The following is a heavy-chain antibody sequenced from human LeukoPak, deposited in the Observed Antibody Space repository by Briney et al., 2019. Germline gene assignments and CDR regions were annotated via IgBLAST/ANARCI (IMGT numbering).Heavy chain of an antibody. V-gene: IGHV1-2*04. CDR1: GYTFTGYY. CDR2: INPNSGGT. Sequence: GASVKVSCKASGYTFTGYYMHWVRQAPGQGLEWMGWINPNSGGTNYAQKFQGWVTMTRDTSISTAYMELSRLRSDDTAVYYCARDHYGDKDYYYYGMDVWGQGTTVIVSS. D-gene: IGHD4-17*01. CDR3: ARDHYGDKDYYYYGMDV. J-gene: IGHJ6*02.